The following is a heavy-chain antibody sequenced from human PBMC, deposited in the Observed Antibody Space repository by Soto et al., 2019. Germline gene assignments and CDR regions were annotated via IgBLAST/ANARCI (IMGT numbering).Heavy chain of an antibody. CDR2: IDNDDNT. J-gene: IGHJ3*02. CDR1: GFTVSSNY. CDR3: ARHGGSGAFDI. Sequence: GGSLRLSCAASGFTVSSNYMSWVRQAPGKGLEWVSVIDNDDNTYYADSVKGRFTISRLNSKNTVYIQMSSLRAEDTAVYYCARHGGSGAFDIWGQGTMVTVSS. D-gene: IGHD2-15*01. V-gene: IGHV3-53*04.